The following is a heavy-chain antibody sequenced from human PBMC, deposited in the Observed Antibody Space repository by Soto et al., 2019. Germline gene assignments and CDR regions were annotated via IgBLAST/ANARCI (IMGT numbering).Heavy chain of an antibody. D-gene: IGHD6-6*01. CDR1: GGSISSYY. V-gene: IGHV4-59*01. CDR3: ARDLYSSSSGWFDP. CDR2: IYYSGST. Sequence: SETLSLTCTVSGGSISSYYWSWIRQPPGKGLEWIGYIYYSGSTNYNPSLKSRVTISVDTSKNQFSLKLSSVTAADTAVYYCARDLYSSSSGWFDPWGQGTLVTVST. J-gene: IGHJ5*02.